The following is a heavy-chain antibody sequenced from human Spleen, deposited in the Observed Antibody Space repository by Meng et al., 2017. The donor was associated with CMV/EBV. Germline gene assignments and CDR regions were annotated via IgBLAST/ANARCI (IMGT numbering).Heavy chain of an antibody. D-gene: IGHD5-12*01. CDR1: GFTFSGYS. V-gene: IGHV3-21*04. J-gene: IGHJ6*02. CDR2: ISSSSTYI. CDR3: AREGALVATTLESYYGMDV. Sequence: GESLKISCAASGFTFSGYSMNWVRQAPGKGLEWVSCISSSSTYIYYADSVKGRFTISRDNAKNSLFLQMNSLRAEDTAVYYCAREGALVATTLESYYGMDVWGQGTTVTVSS.